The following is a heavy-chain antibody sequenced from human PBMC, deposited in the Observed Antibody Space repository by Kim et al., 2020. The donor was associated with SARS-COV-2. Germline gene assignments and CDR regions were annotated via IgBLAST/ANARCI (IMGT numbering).Heavy chain of an antibody. D-gene: IGHD3-3*01. J-gene: IGHJ4*02. Sequence: GGSLRLSCAASGFTVSSNYMSWVRQAPGKGLEWVSVIYSGGSTYYSDSVKGRFTISRDNSKNTLYLQMKSLRAEDTAVYYCARERDDFWSGYYTYWGQGTLVTVSS. CDR1: GFTVSSNY. CDR2: IYSGGST. V-gene: IGHV3-66*01. CDR3: ARERDDFWSGYYTY.